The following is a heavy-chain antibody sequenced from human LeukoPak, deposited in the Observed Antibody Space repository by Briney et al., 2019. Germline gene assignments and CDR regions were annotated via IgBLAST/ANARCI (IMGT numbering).Heavy chain of an antibody. Sequence: GGSLRLSCAASGFTFSAYWMTWVRQAPGKGLEWVANMNQDGSVKHYVDSVKGRFTISRDNANSLYLQMNSLRAEDTAVYYCARDADRKFEHRGQGTLVTVAS. CDR3: ARDADRKFEH. J-gene: IGHJ4*02. D-gene: IGHD3-16*02. CDR1: GFTFSAYW. CDR2: MNQDGSVK. V-gene: IGHV3-7*01.